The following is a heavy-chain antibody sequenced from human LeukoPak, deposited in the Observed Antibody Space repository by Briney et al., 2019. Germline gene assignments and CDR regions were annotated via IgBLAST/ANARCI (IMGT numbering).Heavy chain of an antibody. D-gene: IGHD3-16*01. J-gene: IGHJ4*02. V-gene: IGHV3-7*03. CDR1: GFTFSSYW. CDR3: ARDNMITFGGVTAFDY. Sequence: GGSLRLSCAASGFTFSSYWMSWVRQAPGKGLEWVANIKQNGREKYYVDSVKGRFTISRDNAKNSLYLQMNSLRAEDTAVYYCARDNMITFGGVTAFDYWVQGTLVTVSS. CDR2: IKQNGREK.